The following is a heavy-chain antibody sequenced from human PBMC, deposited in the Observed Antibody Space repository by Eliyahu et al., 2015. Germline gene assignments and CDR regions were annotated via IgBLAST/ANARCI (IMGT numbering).Heavy chain of an antibody. D-gene: IGHD1-1*01. J-gene: IGHJ5*02. CDR3: ARDSNDGFDP. V-gene: IGHV3-48*02. Sequence: EVQVVESGGGLVQPGGPLXLSCTVSGPSXSTYTMNWVRQAPGKGLEWVAYISGSSSIIYYADSVKGRFTISRDNAKNSLYLQMNSLRDEDTAVYFCARDSNDGFDPWGQGTLVTVSS. CDR1: GPSXSTYT. CDR2: ISGSSSII.